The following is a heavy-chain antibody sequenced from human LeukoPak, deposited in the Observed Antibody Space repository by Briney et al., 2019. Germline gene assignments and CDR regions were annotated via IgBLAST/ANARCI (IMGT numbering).Heavy chain of an antibody. V-gene: IGHV3-7*01. D-gene: IGHD1-26*01. CDR3: ARAWSYLTLDY. CDR1: GFTFSKFW. J-gene: IGHJ4*02. Sequence: PGGSLRLSCAASGFTFSKFWMTWVRQAPGKGLEWVATIKQDGSEKYSADSVRGRLSISRDNANNTLYLHMNGLGVEDTAVYFCARAWSYLTLDYWAQAALVTVSS. CDR2: IKQDGSEK.